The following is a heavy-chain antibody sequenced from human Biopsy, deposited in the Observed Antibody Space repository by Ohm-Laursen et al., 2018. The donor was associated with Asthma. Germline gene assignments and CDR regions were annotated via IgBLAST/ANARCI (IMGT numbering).Heavy chain of an antibody. Sequence: SLRLSCSASGFVFSQFRMHWVRQAPGKGLEWVAVISFDGSNKDYADSVKGRFTISRDNSKNTLHLEMNSLRVEDTAVYYCPKDVFPGWELRRGPDYWGQGTLVTVSS. CDR1: GFVFSQFR. V-gene: IGHV3-30*18. CDR3: PKDVFPGWELRRGPDY. CDR2: ISFDGSNK. J-gene: IGHJ4*02. D-gene: IGHD1-26*01.